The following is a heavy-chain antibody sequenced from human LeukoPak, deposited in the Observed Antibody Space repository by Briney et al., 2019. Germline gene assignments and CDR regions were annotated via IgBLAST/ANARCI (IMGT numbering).Heavy chain of an antibody. D-gene: IGHD1-7*01. CDR3: GGGYNWNYGVDY. J-gene: IGHJ4*02. Sequence: PSETLSLTCTVSGGSISSYYWSWIRQPAGKGLEWIGRIYTSGSTNYNPSLTSRVTMSVDTYKNQFSLKLSSVTAADTAVYYCGGGYNWNYGVDYWGQGTLVTVSS. CDR1: GGSISSYY. V-gene: IGHV4-4*07. CDR2: IYTSGST.